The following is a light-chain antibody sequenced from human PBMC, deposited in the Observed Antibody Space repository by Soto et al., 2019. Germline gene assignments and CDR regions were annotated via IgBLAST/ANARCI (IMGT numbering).Light chain of an antibody. J-gene: IGLJ3*02. CDR2: DNN. CDR1: SSNIGNNY. CDR3: GTWDSSLSAWV. V-gene: IGLV1-51*01. Sequence: QSVLTQPPSVSAAPGQKVTISCSGSSSNIGNNYVSWYQHFPGTAPKLPIYDNNKRPSGIPDRFSGSKSGTSATLGITGLQTGDEADYYCGTWDSSLSAWVFGGGTKLTVL.